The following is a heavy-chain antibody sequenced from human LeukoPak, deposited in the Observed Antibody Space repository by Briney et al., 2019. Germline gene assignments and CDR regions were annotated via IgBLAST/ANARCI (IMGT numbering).Heavy chain of an antibody. V-gene: IGHV4-59*01. Sequence: SETLSLTCTVSGGSISSYYWSWIRQPPGKGLEWIGYIYYSGSTNYNPSLKSRVTISVDTSKNQFSLKLSSVTAADTAVYYCARDQVRGWPNYYYYGMDVWGQATTVTVSS. CDR1: GGSISSYY. D-gene: IGHD6-19*01. CDR2: IYYSGST. CDR3: ARDQVRGWPNYYYYGMDV. J-gene: IGHJ6*02.